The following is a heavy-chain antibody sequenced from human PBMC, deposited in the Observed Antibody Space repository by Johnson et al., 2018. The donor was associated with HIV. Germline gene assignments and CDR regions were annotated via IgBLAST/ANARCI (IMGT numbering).Heavy chain of an antibody. V-gene: IGHV3-30*19. CDR2: IWFDGSNK. D-gene: IGHD4-17*01. CDR1: GFTFSNYG. Sequence: QVQLVESGGGVVQPGRSLRLSCAASGFTFSNYGMHWVRQAPGKGLEWVAVIWFDGSNKYYADSVKGRFTISRDNSKNTLYLQMNSLRAEDTAVYYCARWTVTRGAFDIWGQGTMVTVSS. J-gene: IGHJ3*02. CDR3: ARWTVTRGAFDI.